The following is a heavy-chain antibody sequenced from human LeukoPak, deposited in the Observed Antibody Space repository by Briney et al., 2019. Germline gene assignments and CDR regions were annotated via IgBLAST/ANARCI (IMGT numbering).Heavy chain of an antibody. CDR2: ISGSGGST. V-gene: IGHV3-23*01. Sequence: GGSLRLSCAAPGFTFSSNAMSWVRQAPGKGLEWVSAISGSGGSTYYADSVKGRFTISRDNSKNTLYLQMNSLRAEDTAVYYCAKSSYYYDSSGYLGYWGQGTLVTVSS. CDR3: AKSSYYYDSSGYLGY. J-gene: IGHJ4*02. CDR1: GFTFSSNA. D-gene: IGHD3-22*01.